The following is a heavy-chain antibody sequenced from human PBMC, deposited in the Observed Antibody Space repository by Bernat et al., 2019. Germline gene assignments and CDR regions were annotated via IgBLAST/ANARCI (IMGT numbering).Heavy chain of an antibody. V-gene: IGHV3-7*01. Sequence: EVQLVESGGGLVQPGGSLRLSCAASGFTFSIYCMTWVRQAPGKGLEWVADINEGGSEKYYVDSVKGRFTISRDNAKNSLYLEVNSLRAEDTAMYYCARSGSAGSLDYWGQGTLVTVSS. CDR3: ARSGSAGSLDY. D-gene: IGHD6-25*01. CDR1: GFTFSIYC. CDR2: INEGGSEK. J-gene: IGHJ4*02.